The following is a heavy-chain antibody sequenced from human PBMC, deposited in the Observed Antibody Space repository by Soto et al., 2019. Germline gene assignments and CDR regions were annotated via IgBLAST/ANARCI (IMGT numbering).Heavy chain of an antibody. Sequence: SQTLSLTCVISGDSVSSNSAAWNWIRQSPSRGLEWLGRTYYRSKWYNDYAVSVKSRITINPDASKNQFSLQLNSVTPEDTAVYYCASTLLFPGGMDVWGQGTTVTVSS. CDR3: ASTLLFPGGMDV. V-gene: IGHV6-1*01. CDR1: GDSVSSNSAA. J-gene: IGHJ6*02. CDR2: TYYRSKWYN. D-gene: IGHD2-15*01.